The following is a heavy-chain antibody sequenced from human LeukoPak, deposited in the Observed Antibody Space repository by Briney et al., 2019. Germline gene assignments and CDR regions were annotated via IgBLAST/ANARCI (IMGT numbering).Heavy chain of an antibody. D-gene: IGHD3-16*01. Sequence: ASVKVSCKASRYTFTAYYLHWVRQAPGQGLEWMGWIDPNSGGTNYAQKFQGRVTMTRDTSISTVYMELSRLRSDDMAVYYCARWGTPSVSALDIWGQGTMVTVSS. CDR1: RYTFTAYY. CDR3: ARWGTPSVSALDI. CDR2: IDPNSGGT. J-gene: IGHJ3*02. V-gene: IGHV1-2*02.